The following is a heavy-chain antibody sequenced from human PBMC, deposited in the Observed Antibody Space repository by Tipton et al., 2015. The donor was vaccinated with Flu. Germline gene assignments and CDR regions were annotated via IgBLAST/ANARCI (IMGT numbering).Heavy chain of an antibody. CDR2: IYYSGST. CDR3: ARRSTTAAPHYFDY. D-gene: IGHD1-1*01. CDR1: GGSISSYY. J-gene: IGHJ4*02. V-gene: IGHV4-59*08. Sequence: LRLSCTVSGGSISSYYWSWIRQPPGKGLEWIGYIYYSGSTNYNPSLKSRVTISVDTSKNQFSLNLASVTAAGTAVYYCARRSTTAAPHYFDYWGQGILVTVSS.